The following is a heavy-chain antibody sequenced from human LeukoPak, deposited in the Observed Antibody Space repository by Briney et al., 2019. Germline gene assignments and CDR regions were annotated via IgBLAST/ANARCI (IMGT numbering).Heavy chain of an antibody. Sequence: SETLSLTCTVSGGSISSSSYYWGWIRQPPGKGLEWIGYVYSSGSTNYNPSLKSRVTISVDTSKNQFSLKLPSVTAADTAVYYCARVAGSSWYSFDYWGQGTLVTVSS. V-gene: IGHV4-61*05. J-gene: IGHJ4*02. D-gene: IGHD6-13*01. CDR1: GGSISSSSYY. CDR3: ARVAGSSWYSFDY. CDR2: VYSSGST.